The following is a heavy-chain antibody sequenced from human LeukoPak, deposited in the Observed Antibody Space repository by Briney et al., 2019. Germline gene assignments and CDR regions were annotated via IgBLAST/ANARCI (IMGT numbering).Heavy chain of an antibody. D-gene: IGHD3-22*01. CDR3: ARQWDYSDSSGRALNYFDF. J-gene: IGHJ4*02. Sequence: KASETLSLTCTVSGGSISSSNSYWGWIRQPPGKGLEWIGSIYYSGSTYYNPSLKSRVTISADASKMQFSLKLSSVTAADTAVYYCARQWDYSDSSGRALNYFDFWGQRTMVTVAS. V-gene: IGHV4-39*01. CDR1: GGSISSSNSY. CDR2: IYYSGST.